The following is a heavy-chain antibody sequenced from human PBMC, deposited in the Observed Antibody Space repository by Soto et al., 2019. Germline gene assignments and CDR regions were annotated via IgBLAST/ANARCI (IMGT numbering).Heavy chain of an antibody. CDR3: ARSSGGSGKLWNYYGMDV. J-gene: IGHJ6*02. CDR2: ISSGSSYI. D-gene: IGHD3-10*01. CDR1: GFTFSSYA. V-gene: IGHV3-21*06. Sequence: PGGSLRLSCAASGFTFSSYAMSWVRQAPGKGLEWVSSISSGSSYIYYADSVKGRFTISRDNAKNSLYLQMNSLRAEDTAVYYCARSSGGSGKLWNYYGMDVWGQGTTVTVSS.